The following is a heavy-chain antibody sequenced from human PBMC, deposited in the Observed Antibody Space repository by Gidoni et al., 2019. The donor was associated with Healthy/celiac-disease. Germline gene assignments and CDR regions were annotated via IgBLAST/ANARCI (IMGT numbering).Heavy chain of an antibody. CDR1: GYTCTGYY. Sequence: QVQLVQSGAEVNKPGASVTVSCKESGYTCTGYYMHWVRQAPGQGLEWMGRINPNSGGTNYAQKFQGRVTMTRDTSISTAYMELSRLRSDDTAVYYCARDRPKYSGYDPWGQGTLVTVSS. D-gene: IGHD5-12*01. J-gene: IGHJ5*02. CDR2: INPNSGGT. V-gene: IGHV1-2*02. CDR3: ARDRPKYSGYDP.